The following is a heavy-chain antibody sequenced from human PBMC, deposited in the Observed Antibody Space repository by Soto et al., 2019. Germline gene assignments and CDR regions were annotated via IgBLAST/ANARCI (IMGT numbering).Heavy chain of an antibody. J-gene: IGHJ4*02. CDR2: ISYDGSNK. V-gene: IGHV3-30*18. CDR1: GFTFSSYG. D-gene: IGHD6-19*01. CDR3: AKDRYSSGSRYFDY. Sequence: GGSLRLSCAASGFTFSSYGMHWVRQAPGKGLEWVAVISYDGSNKYYADSVKGRFTISRDNSKNTLYLQMNSLRAEDTAVYYCAKDRYSSGSRYFDYWGQGTLVTVSS.